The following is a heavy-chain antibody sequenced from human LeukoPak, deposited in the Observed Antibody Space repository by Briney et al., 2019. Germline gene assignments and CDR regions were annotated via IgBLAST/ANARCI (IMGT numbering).Heavy chain of an antibody. CDR2: IKQDGGEK. V-gene: IGHV3-7*01. D-gene: IGHD1-26*01. J-gene: IGHJ4*02. CDR1: EFTFSSHW. Sequence: GGSLRLSCAGSEFTFSSHWMSWVRQAPGKGPEWVANIKQDGGEKYYVDSVKGRFTISRDNAKNSLYLQMNSLRAEDTAVYYCARDKVVGASYFDYWGQGILVTVSS. CDR3: ARDKVVGASYFDY.